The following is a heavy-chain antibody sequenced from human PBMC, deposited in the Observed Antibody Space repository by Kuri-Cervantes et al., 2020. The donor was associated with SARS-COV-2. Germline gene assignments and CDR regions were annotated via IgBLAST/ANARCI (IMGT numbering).Heavy chain of an antibody. J-gene: IGHJ5*02. CDR2: IWYDGSNK. CDR3: ARENSDFMTWFDP. Sequence: GESLKISCVASGFNFSNYGMHWVRQAPGKGLEWVSAIWYDGSNKHYRDSVKGRFTVSRDNSKKTLYVDMNSLRAEDTAVYYCARENSDFMTWFDPWGQGTLVTVSS. D-gene: IGHD3/OR15-3a*01. V-gene: IGHV3-33*01. CDR1: GFNFSNYG.